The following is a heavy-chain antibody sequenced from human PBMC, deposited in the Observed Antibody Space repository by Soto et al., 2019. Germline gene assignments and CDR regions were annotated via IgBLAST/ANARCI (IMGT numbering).Heavy chain of an antibody. V-gene: IGHV4-34*01. CDR1: VGSFSSYY. J-gene: IGHJ6*02. Sequence: QVQLQPWGAGLLKSSETLALTCGVYVGSFSSYYWTWIRQPPGMWLVCIGEINHSGTTNYDPSLMCQLIIPVATSKNQFYLKLSAVTAADTDEYYCVRVRDDFWSAFPRIYHQVVAVWGRGTRVTVSS. D-gene: IGHD3-3*01. CDR3: VRVRDDFWSAFPRIYHQVVAV. CDR2: INHSGTT.